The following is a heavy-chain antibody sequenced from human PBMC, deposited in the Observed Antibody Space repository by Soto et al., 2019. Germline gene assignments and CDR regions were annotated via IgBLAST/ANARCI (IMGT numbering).Heavy chain of an antibody. CDR1: GFTFSSYA. CDR2: ISYDGSNK. J-gene: IGHJ4*02. Sequence: QVQLVESGGGVVQPGRSLRLSCAASGFTFSSYAMHWVRQAPGKGLEWVAVISYDGSNKYYADSVKGRFTISRDNSKNTVYLQMNSLRAEDTAVYYCARELAVAGTEGETNWGQGTLVTVSS. CDR3: ARELAVAGTEGETN. V-gene: IGHV3-30-3*01. D-gene: IGHD6-19*01.